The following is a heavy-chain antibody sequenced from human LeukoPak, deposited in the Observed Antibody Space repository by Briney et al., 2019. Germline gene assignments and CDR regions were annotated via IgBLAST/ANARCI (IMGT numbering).Heavy chain of an antibody. V-gene: IGHV4-39*07. CDR3: ARDRLWIESLDY. J-gene: IGHJ4*02. CDR1: GGSISSSSYY. D-gene: IGHD5-12*01. CDR2: IYYSGST. Sequence: PSETLSLTCTVSGGSISSSSYYWGWIRQPPGKGLEWIGNIYYSGSTYYNPSLKSRITISVGTSKNQFSLRLRSVTAADTATYYCARDRLWIESLDYWGQGTLVIVSS.